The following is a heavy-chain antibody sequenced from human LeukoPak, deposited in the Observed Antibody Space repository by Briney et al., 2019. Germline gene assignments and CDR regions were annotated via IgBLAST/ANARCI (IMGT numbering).Heavy chain of an antibody. CDR1: GFTFSSYA. CDR3: ASTLDSSSWLEDY. V-gene: IGHV3-23*01. Sequence: GGSLRLSCAASGFTFSSYAMSWVRQAPGKGLEWVSAISGSGGSTYYADSVKGRFTISRDNSKNTLYLQMNSLRAEDTAVYYCASTLDSSSWLEDYWGQGTLVTVSS. CDR2: ISGSGGST. J-gene: IGHJ4*02. D-gene: IGHD6-13*01.